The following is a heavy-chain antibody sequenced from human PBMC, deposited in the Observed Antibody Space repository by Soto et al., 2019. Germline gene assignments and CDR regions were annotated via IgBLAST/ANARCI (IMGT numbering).Heavy chain of an antibody. D-gene: IGHD6-19*01. Sequence: GASQQIWYKVSACRFISHGIVWVRPLPGKGLEWMGIIYPGDSDTRYSPSFQGQVTISADKSISTAYLQWSSLKASDTAMYYCARHGALAVAGKFDYWGQGTLVTVSA. J-gene: IGHJ4*02. CDR2: IYPGDSDT. CDR1: ACRFISHG. V-gene: IGHV5-51*01. CDR3: ARHGALAVAGKFDY.